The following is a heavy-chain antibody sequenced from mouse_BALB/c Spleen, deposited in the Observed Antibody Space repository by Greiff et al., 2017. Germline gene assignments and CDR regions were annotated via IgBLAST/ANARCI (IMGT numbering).Heavy chain of an antibody. CDR1: GFTFSSYA. CDR2: ISSGGST. V-gene: IGHV5-6-5*01. Sequence: EGKVVESGGGLVKPGGSLKLSCAASGFTFSSYAMSWVRQTPEKRLEWVASISSGGSTYYPDSVKGRFTISRDNARNILYLQMSSLRSEDTAMYYCARERVITYYFDYWGQGTTLTVSS. J-gene: IGHJ2*01. CDR3: ARERVITYYFDY. D-gene: IGHD2-4*01.